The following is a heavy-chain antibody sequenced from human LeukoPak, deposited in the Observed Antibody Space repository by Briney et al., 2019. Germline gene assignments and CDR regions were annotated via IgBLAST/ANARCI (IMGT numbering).Heavy chain of an antibody. Sequence: SETLSLTCAVYGGSFXGYYWSWIRQPPXXXXXWIGEINHSGSTNYNPSLKSRVTISVDTSKNQFSLKLSSVTAADTAVYYCARDGSGSYYPFDYWGQGTLVTVSS. CDR3: ARDGSGSYYPFDY. CDR2: INHSGST. J-gene: IGHJ4*02. CDR1: GGSFXGYY. V-gene: IGHV4-34*01. D-gene: IGHD3-10*01.